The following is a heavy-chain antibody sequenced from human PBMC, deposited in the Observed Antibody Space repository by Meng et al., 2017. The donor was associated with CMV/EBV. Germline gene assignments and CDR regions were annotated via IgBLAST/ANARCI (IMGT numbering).Heavy chain of an antibody. CDR3: APAYYYDSSGYFDAFDI. Sequence: ASVKVSCKASGYTFTGYYMHWVRQAPGQGLEWMGWINPNSGGTNYAQKFQGRVTMTRDTSISTAYLELNRLTYADTAVYYCAPAYYYDSSGYFDAFDIWGQGTMVPSPQ. V-gene: IGHV1-2*02. CDR2: INPNSGGT. D-gene: IGHD3-22*01. CDR1: GYTFTGYY. J-gene: IGHJ3*02.